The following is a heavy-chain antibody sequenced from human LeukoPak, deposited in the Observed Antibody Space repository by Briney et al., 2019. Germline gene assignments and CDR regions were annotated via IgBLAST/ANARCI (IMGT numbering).Heavy chain of an antibody. D-gene: IGHD3-16*02. CDR2: ISYDGSNK. J-gene: IGHJ4*02. V-gene: IGHV3-30*04. Sequence: PGRSLRLSCAASGFTFSSYAMHWVRQAPGKGLEWVAVISYDGSNKYYADSVKGRFTISRDNSKNTLYLQMNSLRAEDTAVYYCARGGDDYVWGSYRSESDYWGQGTLVTVSS. CDR3: ARGGDDYVWGSYRSESDY. CDR1: GFTFSSYA.